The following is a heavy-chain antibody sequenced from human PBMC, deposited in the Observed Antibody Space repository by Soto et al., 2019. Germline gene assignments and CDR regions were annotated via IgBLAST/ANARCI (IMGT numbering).Heavy chain of an antibody. V-gene: IGHV1-3*01. Sequence: ASVKVSCKASGYAFTSNPIQWVRQAPGQRLEWVGWINVGNGDTRVSQKFQGRVTISRDTSAGTVYMELSRLRSDDTAVYYCARLEMATIIDYWGQGTLVTVSS. CDR2: INVGNGDT. CDR1: GYAFTSNP. CDR3: ARLEMATIIDY. J-gene: IGHJ4*02. D-gene: IGHD5-12*01.